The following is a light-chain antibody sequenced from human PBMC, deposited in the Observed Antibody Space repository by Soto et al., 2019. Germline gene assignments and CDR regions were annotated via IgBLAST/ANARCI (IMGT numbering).Light chain of an antibody. CDR2: EVS. Sequence: QSVLTQPASVSGSPGQSITISCTGPTSDVGGYNVVSWYQLHPGKAPKLMIFEVSNRPSGVSNRFSGSKSGNTSSLTISGLQAEDEADYYCSSYTSSGTRVFGTGTKLTVL. J-gene: IGLJ1*01. V-gene: IGLV2-14*01. CDR1: TSDVGGYNV. CDR3: SSYTSSGTRV.